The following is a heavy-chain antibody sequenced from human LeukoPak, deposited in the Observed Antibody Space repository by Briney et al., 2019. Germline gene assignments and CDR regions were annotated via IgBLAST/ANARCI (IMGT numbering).Heavy chain of an antibody. Sequence: GSLRLSCAGSGFTFSSYAMSWVRQAPGKGLEWVSAISKSGGYTKYADPVKGRFTISRDNSKNTLYLQMNSLKAEDTAAYYCATEDSSDYYSFDYWGQGTLVTVSS. V-gene: IGHV3-23*01. CDR3: ATEDSSDYYSFDY. CDR1: GFTFSSYA. CDR2: ISKSGGYT. D-gene: IGHD3-22*01. J-gene: IGHJ4*02.